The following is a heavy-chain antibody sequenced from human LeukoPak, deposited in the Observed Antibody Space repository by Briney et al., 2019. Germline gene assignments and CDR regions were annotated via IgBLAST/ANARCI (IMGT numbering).Heavy chain of an antibody. CDR3: AGFWIGSGSFVDDYYMDV. CDR2: INQDGGEK. J-gene: IGHJ6*03. CDR1: GFTFSTYW. D-gene: IGHD3-22*01. Sequence: PGGSLRLSCAVSGFTFSTYWMSWVRQAPGKGLEWVANINQDGGEKYYVDSVKGRFTISRDNAKNSLYLQMKSLRAEDTAVYYCAGFWIGSGSFVDDYYMDVWGKGTTVTVSS. V-gene: IGHV3-7*01.